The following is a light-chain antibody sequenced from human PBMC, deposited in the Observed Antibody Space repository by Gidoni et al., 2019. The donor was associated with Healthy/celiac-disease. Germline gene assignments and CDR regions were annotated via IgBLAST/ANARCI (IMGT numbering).Light chain of an antibody. J-gene: IGLJ2*01. CDR2: EVS. Sequence: QSALTQPPPASGPPGQSVTISCTGTSSDVGGYNYVSWYQQHPGKAPKLMIDEVSKRPSGVPDRFSGSKSGNTASLTVSGLQAEDEADYYCSSYAGSNNLVFGGGTKLTVL. CDR3: SSYAGSNNLV. V-gene: IGLV2-8*01. CDR1: SSDVGGYNY.